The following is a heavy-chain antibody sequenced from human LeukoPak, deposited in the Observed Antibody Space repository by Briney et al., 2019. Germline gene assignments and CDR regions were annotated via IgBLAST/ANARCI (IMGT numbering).Heavy chain of an antibody. CDR2: IVVGSGNT. Sequence: SVKVSCKASGFTFTSSAMQWVRQAHGQRLEWIGWIVVGSGNTNYAQKFQERVTITRDMSTSTAYMELSSLRSEDTAVYYCAAGGMYYYDSSGYYLLPYGMDVWGQGTTVTVSS. CDR3: AAGGMYYYDSSGYYLLPYGMDV. V-gene: IGHV1-58*02. CDR1: GFTFTSSA. J-gene: IGHJ6*02. D-gene: IGHD3-22*01.